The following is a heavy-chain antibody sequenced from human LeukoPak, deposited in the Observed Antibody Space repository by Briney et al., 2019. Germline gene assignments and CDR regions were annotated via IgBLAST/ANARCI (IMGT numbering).Heavy chain of an antibody. Sequence: SETLSLTCTVSGGSINAYYWSWIRQPAGKGLEWIGRIYTSGSTNYNPSLKSRVTISVDTSKNQFSLKLSSVTAADTAVYYCASGSYGDWFDPWGQGTLVTVSS. J-gene: IGHJ5*02. D-gene: IGHD1-26*01. CDR3: ASGSYGDWFDP. CDR2: IYTSGST. V-gene: IGHV4-4*07. CDR1: GGSINAYY.